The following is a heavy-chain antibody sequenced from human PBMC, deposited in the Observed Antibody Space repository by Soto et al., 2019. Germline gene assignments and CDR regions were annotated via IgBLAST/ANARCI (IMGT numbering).Heavy chain of an antibody. V-gene: IGHV3-72*01. Sequence: EVQLVESGGGLVQPEGSLRLSCAASGFTFSDHYMDWVRQAPGKGLEWVGRIKNKANSYTTEYAAPVKGRFIISRDDSQNSVFLPIIRLKSDATAVYYCTRVRLGSRRSYDYWAQRLLVTVSS. J-gene: IGHJ4*02. CDR3: TRVRLGSRRSYDY. D-gene: IGHD6-13*01. CDR2: IKNKANSYTT. CDR1: GFTFSDHY.